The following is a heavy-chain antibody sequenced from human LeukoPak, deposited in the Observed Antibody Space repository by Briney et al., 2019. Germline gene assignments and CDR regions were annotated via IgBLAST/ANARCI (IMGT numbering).Heavy chain of an antibody. D-gene: IGHD3-10*01. J-gene: IGHJ4*02. CDR3: AKDGYYGSGTYPDY. Sequence: PGTSLRLSCAASGFTFSSYGMNWVRQAPGKGLEWVAVISYDGTNKFYVDSLRGRFTISRDNSKNTLYLQMNSLRAVDTAVYFCAKDGYYGSGTYPDYWGQGTLVTVSS. CDR1: GFTFSSYG. CDR2: ISYDGTNK. V-gene: IGHV3-30*18.